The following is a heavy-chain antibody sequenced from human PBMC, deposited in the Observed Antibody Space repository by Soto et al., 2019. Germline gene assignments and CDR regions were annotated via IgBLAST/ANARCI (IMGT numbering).Heavy chain of an antibody. V-gene: IGHV4-59*02. Sequence: SETLSLTCTVSGDYVSSYYWSWIRQPPGKGLEWIGYIYDSENINYNPSLKSRATIKPDTSKNQFSLQLNSVTPEDTAVYYCARGPGILNPWGQGTLVTVSS. CDR2: IYDSENI. CDR1: GDYVSSYY. CDR3: ARGPGILNP. J-gene: IGHJ5*02. D-gene: IGHD3-9*01.